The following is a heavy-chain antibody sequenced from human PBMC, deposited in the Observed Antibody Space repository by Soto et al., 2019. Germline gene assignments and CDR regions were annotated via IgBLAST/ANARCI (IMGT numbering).Heavy chain of an antibody. Sequence: ASVKVSCKASGGTFSSYAISWVRQAPGQGLEWMGGIIPIFGTANYAQKFQGRVTITADESTSTAYMELSSLRSEDTAVYYCARDEFGSPSAYYYGMDVWGQGTTVTVSS. J-gene: IGHJ6*02. D-gene: IGHD6-6*01. V-gene: IGHV1-69*13. CDR2: IIPIFGTA. CDR3: ARDEFGSPSAYYYGMDV. CDR1: GGTFSSYA.